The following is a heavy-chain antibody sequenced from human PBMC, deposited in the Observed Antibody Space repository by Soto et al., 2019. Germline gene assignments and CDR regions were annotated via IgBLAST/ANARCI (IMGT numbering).Heavy chain of an antibody. J-gene: IGHJ5*02. CDR2: INPDNGNT. D-gene: IGHD2-15*01. CDR1: GYTFTRYT. CDR3: ARGIATGQLAP. Sequence: QVQLVQSGAEVKKPGASVKISCKASGYTFTRYTMNWVRQAPGQRLEWMGWINPDNGNTKSSQKFQDRVIIPRDTSASTAYMDLSSLRSEDTAVYYCARGIATGQLAPWGQGTLVTVSS. V-gene: IGHV1-3*01.